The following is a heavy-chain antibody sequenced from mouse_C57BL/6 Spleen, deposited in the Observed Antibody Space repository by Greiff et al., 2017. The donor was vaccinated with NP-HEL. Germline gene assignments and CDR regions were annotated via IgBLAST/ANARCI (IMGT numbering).Heavy chain of an antibody. V-gene: IGHV5-4*01. CDR3: ARRDYPFAY. CDR2: ISDGGSYT. CDR1: GFTFSSYA. J-gene: IGHJ3*01. Sequence: EVQGVESGGGLVKPGGSLKLSCAASGFTFSSYAMSWVRQTPEKRLEWVATISDGGSYTYYPDNVKGRFTISRDNAKNNLYLQMSHLKSEDTAMYYCARRDYPFAYWGQGTLVTVSA. D-gene: IGHD1-1*02.